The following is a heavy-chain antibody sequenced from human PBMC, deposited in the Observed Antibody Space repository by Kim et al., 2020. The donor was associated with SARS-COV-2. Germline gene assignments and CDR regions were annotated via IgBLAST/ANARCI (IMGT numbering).Heavy chain of an antibody. CDR2: INAGNGNT. D-gene: IGHD2-2*02. V-gene: IGHV1-3*01. Sequence: ASVKVSCKASGYTFTSYAMHWVRQAPGQRLEWMGWINAGNGNTKYSQKFQGRVTITRDTSASTAYMELSSLRSEDTAVYYCARTYCSSTSCYKFFYYYYGMDVWGQGTTVTVSS. J-gene: IGHJ6*02. CDR1: GYTFTSYA. CDR3: ARTYCSSTSCYKFFYYYYGMDV.